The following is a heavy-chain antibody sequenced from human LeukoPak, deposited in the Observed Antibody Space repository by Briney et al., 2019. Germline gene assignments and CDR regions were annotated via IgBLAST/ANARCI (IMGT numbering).Heavy chain of an antibody. Sequence: SETLSLTCTVSGGSISSYSWSWIRQPPGKGLEWIGYIYYSGSTNYSPSLKSRVTISVDMSKNQFSLKLSSVTAADTAVYYCATHPPKVCTGGSCTDYWGQGTLVTVSS. CDR3: ATHPPKVCTGGSCTDY. V-gene: IGHV4-59*01. CDR2: IYYSGST. D-gene: IGHD2-15*01. J-gene: IGHJ4*02. CDR1: GGSISSYS.